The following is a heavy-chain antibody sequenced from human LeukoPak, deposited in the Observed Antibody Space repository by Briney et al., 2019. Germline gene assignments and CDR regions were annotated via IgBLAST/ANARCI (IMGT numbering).Heavy chain of an antibody. CDR2: INPNSGGT. D-gene: IGHD2-2*01. CDR3: ARVPRSTSWGVNWFDP. CDR1: GYTFTGYY. Sequence: ASVKVSCKASGYTFTGYYMHWVRQAPGQGLEWMGWINPNSGGTNYAQKFQGRVTMTRDTPISTAYMELSRLRSDDTAVYYCARVPRSTSWGVNWFDPWGQGTLVTVSS. J-gene: IGHJ5*02. V-gene: IGHV1-2*02.